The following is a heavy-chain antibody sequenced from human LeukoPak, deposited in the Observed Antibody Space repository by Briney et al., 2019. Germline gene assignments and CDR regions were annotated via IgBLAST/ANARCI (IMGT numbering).Heavy chain of an antibody. Sequence: GGSLRLSCAASGFTFSSYSMNWVRQAPGKALEWVSAITSGGGTTYYAGSVKGRFTISRDNSKNTLYLQVNSLRAEDTAVYYCARDPPRAAWVFDYWGQGTLVSVSS. D-gene: IGHD6-25*01. CDR1: GFTFSSYS. CDR3: ARDPPRAAWVFDY. CDR2: ITSGGGTT. V-gene: IGHV3-23*01. J-gene: IGHJ4*02.